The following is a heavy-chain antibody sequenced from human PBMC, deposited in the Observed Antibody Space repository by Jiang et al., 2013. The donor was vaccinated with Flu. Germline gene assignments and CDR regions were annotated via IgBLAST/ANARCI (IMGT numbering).Heavy chain of an antibody. V-gene: IGHV1-69*02. D-gene: IGHD2-21*02. CDR2: IIPVIGVT. CDR3: ARATCGGDCYSGGLAYFYFDY. Sequence: TFHSYTINWVRQAPGQGPEWVGRIIPVIGVTSYAQEFRGRVTITADKSTSTVYMEMSSLRSDDTAVYFCARATCGGDCYSGGLAYFYFDYWGPGTLVTVSS. CDR1: TFHSYT. J-gene: IGHJ4*02.